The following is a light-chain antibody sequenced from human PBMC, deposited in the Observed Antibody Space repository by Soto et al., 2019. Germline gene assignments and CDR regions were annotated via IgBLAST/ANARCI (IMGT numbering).Light chain of an antibody. Sequence: EIVLTQSPGSLSLSPGQRATLSCRASQSVDTTFFAWYQKKPGQAPRLLIYGASKRATGIPDRFSGSGSGTDFTLIISRLEPEDFAVYYCQQDMSSVTSGQGTKLEI. CDR3: QQDMSSVT. CDR2: GAS. CDR1: QSVDTTF. V-gene: IGKV3-20*01. J-gene: IGKJ1*01.